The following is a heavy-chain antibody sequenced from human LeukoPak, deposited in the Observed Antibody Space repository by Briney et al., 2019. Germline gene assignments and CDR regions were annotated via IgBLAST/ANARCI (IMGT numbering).Heavy chain of an antibody. CDR1: GFTISNYW. V-gene: IGHV3-74*01. J-gene: IGHJ4*02. D-gene: IGHD1-26*01. Sequence: PGGSLRLSRVASGFTISNYWMHWVRQAPGKGLVWVSRINSDGSITTYADSVKGRFTISRGNAKNTMYLQMNSLRDEDTAVYYCATLLPGVWGQGTLVTVSS. CDR2: INSDGSIT. CDR3: ATLLPGV.